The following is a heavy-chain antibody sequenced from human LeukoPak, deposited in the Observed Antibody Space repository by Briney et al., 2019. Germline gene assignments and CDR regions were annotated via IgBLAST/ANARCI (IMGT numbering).Heavy chain of an antibody. CDR2: ISSSSSYI. D-gene: IGHD3-9*01. CDR3: ARDPKASTTYYDILTGYLPHHYFDY. Sequence: NPGGSLRLSCAASGFTFSSYSMNWVRQAPGKGLEWVSSISSSSSYIYYADSVKGRFTISRDNAKNSLYLQMNSLRAEDTAVYYCARDPKASTTYYDILTGYLPHHYFDYWGQGTLVTVSS. CDR1: GFTFSSYS. V-gene: IGHV3-21*01. J-gene: IGHJ4*02.